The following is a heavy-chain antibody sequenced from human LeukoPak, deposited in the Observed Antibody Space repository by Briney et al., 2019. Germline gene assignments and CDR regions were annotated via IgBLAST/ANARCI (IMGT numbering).Heavy chain of an antibody. Sequence: GGSLRLSCAASGFTFGSYAMHWVRQAPGKGLEWVAVISYDGSNKYYADSVKGRFTISRDNSKNTLYLQMNSLRAEDTAVYYCALWFGELLYPPWSTFDYWGQGTLVTVSS. V-gene: IGHV3-30-3*01. CDR2: ISYDGSNK. CDR1: GFTFGSYA. CDR3: ALWFGELLYPPWSTFDY. J-gene: IGHJ4*02. D-gene: IGHD3-10*01.